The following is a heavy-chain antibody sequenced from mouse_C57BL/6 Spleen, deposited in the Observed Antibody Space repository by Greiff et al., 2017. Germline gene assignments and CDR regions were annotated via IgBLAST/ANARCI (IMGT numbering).Heavy chain of an antibody. D-gene: IGHD1-1*01. CDR2: LYPGDGDT. CDR1: GYAFSSSW. V-gene: IGHV1-82*01. Sequence: VQLQQSGPELVKPGASVKISCKASGYAFSSSWMNWVKQRPGKGLEWIGRLYPGDGDTNYNGKFKGKATLTADKSSSTAYMQLSSLTSEDSAVYFCAREDTTVVGAMDYWGQGTSVTVSS. CDR3: AREDTTVVGAMDY. J-gene: IGHJ4*01.